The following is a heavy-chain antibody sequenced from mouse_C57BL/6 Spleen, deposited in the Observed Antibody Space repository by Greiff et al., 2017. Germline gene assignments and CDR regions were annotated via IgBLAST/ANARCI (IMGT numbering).Heavy chain of an antibody. CDR3: AKRRAKFDYDWFAY. J-gene: IGHJ3*01. CDR1: GFSFTSYG. CDR2: IWRGGST. D-gene: IGHD2-4*01. Sequence: VKLQESGPGLVQPSQSLSITCPVSGFSFTSYGVHWVRQPPGKGLEWLGVIWRGGSTGYNADFISRLSISKDNSKSQVFFKRNSLQADDTAIYYCAKRRAKFDYDWFAYWGQGTLVTVSA. V-gene: IGHV2-4*01.